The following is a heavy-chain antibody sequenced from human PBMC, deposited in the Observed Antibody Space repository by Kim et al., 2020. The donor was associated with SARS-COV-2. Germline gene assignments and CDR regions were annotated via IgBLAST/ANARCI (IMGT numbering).Heavy chain of an antibody. CDR3: ARETPVRGEYYFEY. D-gene: IGHD3-10*01. J-gene: IGHJ4*02. V-gene: IGHV3-74*01. CDR1: GFTFSSYW. CDR2: INKDGSTT. Sequence: GGSLRLSCAASGFTFSSYWMHWVRQAPGKGLVWVSRINKDGSTTNYADSVNGRFTISRDNAKNTLYLQMNRLRAEDTAVYYCARETPVRGEYYFEYGGQGTRVPVSS.